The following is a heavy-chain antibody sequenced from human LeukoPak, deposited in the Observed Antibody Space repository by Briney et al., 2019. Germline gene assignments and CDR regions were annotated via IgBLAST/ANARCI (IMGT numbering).Heavy chain of an antibody. CDR2: ISSSSSYI. V-gene: IGHV3-21*01. Sequence: GGSLRLSCAASGFTFSSYGMHWVRQAPGKGLEWVSSISSSSSYIYYADSVKGRFTISRDNAKNSLYLQMNSLRAEDTAVYYCARGDFWSGSMLDPWGQGTLVTVSS. J-gene: IGHJ5*02. D-gene: IGHD3-3*01. CDR3: ARGDFWSGSMLDP. CDR1: GFTFSSYG.